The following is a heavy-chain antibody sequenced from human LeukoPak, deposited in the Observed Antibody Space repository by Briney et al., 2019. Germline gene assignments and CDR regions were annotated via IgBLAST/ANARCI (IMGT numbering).Heavy chain of an antibody. CDR3: ARGDSRGYYYFDY. Sequence: SGTLSLTCAVSGGSISSSNWWSWVRQPPGKGLVWIGQIYHSGSTNYNPSLKSRVTISIDKSKNQFSLKLSSVTAADTAIYYCARGDSRGYYYFDYWGQGILVTVSS. CDR1: GGSISSSNW. V-gene: IGHV4-4*02. D-gene: IGHD3-22*01. J-gene: IGHJ4*02. CDR2: IYHSGST.